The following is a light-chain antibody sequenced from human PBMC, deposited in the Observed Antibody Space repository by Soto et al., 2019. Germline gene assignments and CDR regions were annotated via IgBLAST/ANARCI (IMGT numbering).Light chain of an antibody. CDR1: QSVSST. V-gene: IGKV3-15*01. J-gene: IGKJ5*01. CDR3: QQSNNWPPIS. Sequence: EIVMTQSPATLSVSPGERATLSCRASQSVSSTLAWYQQKPGQAPRLLIYGASTRATGIPARCSGSGSGTDCTLTISSLQSEDFAVYYCQQSNNWPPISFGHGTRLEIK. CDR2: GAS.